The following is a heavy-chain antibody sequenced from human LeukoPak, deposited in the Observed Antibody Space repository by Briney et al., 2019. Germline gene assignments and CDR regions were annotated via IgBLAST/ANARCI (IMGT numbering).Heavy chain of an antibody. CDR2: ISSSSSYI. CDR3: ARVWAWGSGNYFDN. V-gene: IGHV3-21*04. Sequence: GSLRLSCAASGFTFSSYSMNWVRQAPGKGLEWVSSISSSSSYIYYADSVKGRFTISRDNAKNSLYLQMNSLRVEDTALYYCARVWAWGSGNYFDNWGQGTLVTVSS. J-gene: IGHJ4*02. D-gene: IGHD7-27*01. CDR1: GFTFSSYS.